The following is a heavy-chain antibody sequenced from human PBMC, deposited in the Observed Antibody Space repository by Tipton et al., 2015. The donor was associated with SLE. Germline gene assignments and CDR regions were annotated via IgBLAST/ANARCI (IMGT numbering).Heavy chain of an antibody. CDR2: IDYGGSA. J-gene: IGHJ4*02. Sequence: TLSLTCTVSGGSISSHYWSWIRQPPGKGLEWVGYIDYGGSANYNASLKSRVTISRDTSKNQISLKLRSVTAADTAVYYCARLQFECSGGSCSAPLLDYWGQGTLVTVSS. V-gene: IGHV4-59*08. CDR1: GGSISSHY. CDR3: ARLQFECSGGSCSAPLLDY. D-gene: IGHD2-15*01.